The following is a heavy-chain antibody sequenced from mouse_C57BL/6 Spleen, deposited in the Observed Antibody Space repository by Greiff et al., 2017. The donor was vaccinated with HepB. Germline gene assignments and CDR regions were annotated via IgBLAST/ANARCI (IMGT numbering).Heavy chain of an antibody. Sequence: VKLMESGAELMKPGASVKLSCKATGYTFTGYWIEWVKQRPGHGLEWIGEILPGSGSTNYNEKFKGKATFTADTSSNTAYMQLSSLTTEDSAIYYCAREDFITTVVATNFDVWGTGTTVTVSS. D-gene: IGHD1-1*01. CDR1: GYTFTGYW. CDR2: ILPGSGST. V-gene: IGHV1-9*01. CDR3: AREDFITTVVATNFDV. J-gene: IGHJ1*03.